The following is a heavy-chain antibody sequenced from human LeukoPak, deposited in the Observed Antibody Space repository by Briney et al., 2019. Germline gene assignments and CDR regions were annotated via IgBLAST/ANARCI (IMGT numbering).Heavy chain of an antibody. V-gene: IGHV4-59*01. CDR3: ARGPKYVDY. CDR1: GGSISSYY. CDR2: IYYSGIT. Sequence: SETLSLTCTVSGGSISSYYGSWIRQPPGKGLEWIGYIYYSGITNYNPSLKSRVTISVDTSKNQFSLKLSSVTAADTAVYYCARGPKYVDYWGQGTLVTVSS. J-gene: IGHJ4*02. D-gene: IGHD2-8*01.